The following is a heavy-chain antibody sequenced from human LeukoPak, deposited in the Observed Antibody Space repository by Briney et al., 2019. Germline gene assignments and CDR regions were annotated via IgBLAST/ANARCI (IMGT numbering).Heavy chain of an antibody. CDR1: GYTFTGYY. V-gene: IGHV1-2*02. D-gene: IGHD3-10*01. J-gene: IGHJ5*02. Sequence: ASVKVSCKASGYTFTGYYMHWVRQAPGQGLEWMGWINPNSGGTNYAQKFQGRVTMTRDTSISTAYMELSSPRSEDTAVYYCARVGIVFRGFHSVVRGGYWFDPWGQGTLVTVSS. CDR2: INPNSGGT. CDR3: ARVGIVFRGFHSVVRGGYWFDP.